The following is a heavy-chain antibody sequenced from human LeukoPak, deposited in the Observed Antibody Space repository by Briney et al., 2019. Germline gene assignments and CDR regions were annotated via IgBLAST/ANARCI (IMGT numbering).Heavy chain of an antibody. CDR1: GFTFSSYA. J-gene: IGHJ4*02. Sequence: GGSLRLSCAASGFTFSSYAMHWVRQAPGKGLEWVAVISYDGSNKYYADSVKGRFTISRDNSKNTLYLQMNSLRAEDTAVYYCAREGDGSPKTGFDYWGQGTLVTVSS. V-gene: IGHV3-30-3*01. CDR2: ISYDGSNK. CDR3: AREGDGSPKTGFDY. D-gene: IGHD6-13*01.